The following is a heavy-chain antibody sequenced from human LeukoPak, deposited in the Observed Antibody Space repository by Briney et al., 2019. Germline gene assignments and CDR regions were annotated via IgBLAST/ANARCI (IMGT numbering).Heavy chain of an antibody. V-gene: IGHV4-59*08. D-gene: IGHD3-3*01. Sequence: SETLSLTCNVSGASISSYYWSWIRQPPGKGLEWIGYIYYSGSTKYNPSLKSRVTISVDTSKNQFSLKLSSVTAADTAVYYCARGQSYDFWSGYSFDYWGQGTLVTVSS. CDR2: IYYSGST. J-gene: IGHJ4*02. CDR1: GASISSYY. CDR3: ARGQSYDFWSGYSFDY.